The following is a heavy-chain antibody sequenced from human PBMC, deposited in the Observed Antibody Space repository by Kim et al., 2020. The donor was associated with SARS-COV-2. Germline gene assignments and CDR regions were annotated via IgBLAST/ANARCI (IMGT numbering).Heavy chain of an antibody. CDR1: GFTVSSNY. V-gene: IGHV3-53*01. CDR3: ASPAAADYYYGMDV. J-gene: IGHJ6*02. D-gene: IGHD6-13*01. CDR2: IYSGGST. Sequence: GGSLRLSCAASGFTVSSNYMSWVRQAPGKGLEWVSVIYSGGSTYYADSVKGRFTISRDNSKNTLYLQMNSLRAEDTAVYYCASPAAADYYYGMDVWGQGTTVTVSS.